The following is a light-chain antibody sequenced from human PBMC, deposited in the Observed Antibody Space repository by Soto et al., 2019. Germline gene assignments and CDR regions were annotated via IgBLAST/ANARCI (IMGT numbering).Light chain of an antibody. J-gene: IGKJ5*01. CDR2: AAS. Sequence: DVQMTQSPSSLSAFVGDRVTITCRASQSVSTYLDWYQQKPGKAPRLLIYAASTLETGVPARFSGSGSGTDFTLPISSLQPADFVTDYCQQNYNTLPSTFGQGTRLEIK. CDR3: QQNYNTLPST. CDR1: QSVSTY. V-gene: IGKV1-39*01.